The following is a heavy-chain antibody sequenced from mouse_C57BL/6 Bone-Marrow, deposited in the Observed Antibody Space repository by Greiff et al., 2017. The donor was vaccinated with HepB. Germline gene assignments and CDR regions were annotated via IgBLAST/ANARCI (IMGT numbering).Heavy chain of an antibody. D-gene: IGHD3-2*02. CDR3: AKAQRFAY. CDR1: GYAFSSSW. J-gene: IGHJ3*01. CDR2: IYPGDGDT. Sequence: QVQLQHSGPELVKPGASVKISCKASGYAFSSSWMNWVKQRPGKGLEWIGRIYPGDGDTNYNGKFKGKATLTADKSSSTAYMQLSSLTSEDSAVYFCAKAQRFAYWGQGTLVTVSA. V-gene: IGHV1-82*01.